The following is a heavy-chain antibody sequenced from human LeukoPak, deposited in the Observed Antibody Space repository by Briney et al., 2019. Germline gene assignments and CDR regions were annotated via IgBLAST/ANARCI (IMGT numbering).Heavy chain of an antibody. CDR3: ARVTTGGYYNY. V-gene: IGHV4-61*02. CDR2: IYTSGST. D-gene: IGHD3-22*01. Sequence: PSQTLSLTCSVSGGSISSGSYYWGWVRQPAGTGLEWIGRIYTSGSTNYNPSLKSRVTMSFDASNNQFSLRLSSVTAADTAVYYCARVTTGGYYNYWGQGTLVTVSS. J-gene: IGHJ4*02. CDR1: GGSISSGSYY.